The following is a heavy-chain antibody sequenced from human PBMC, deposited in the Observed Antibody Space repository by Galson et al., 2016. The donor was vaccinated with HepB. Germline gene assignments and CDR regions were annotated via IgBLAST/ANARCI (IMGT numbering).Heavy chain of an antibody. CDR1: GFGFRSYG. D-gene: IGHD2-21*02. Sequence: SLRLSCAASGFGFRSYGMYWVRLAPGKGLEWVAGISYDGTNTYYADYVKGRFTISRDNSKNTLYLQMNSLRAEDTAVYFCAKDAILGCGRDCYVDYWGQGTLVTVSS. J-gene: IGHJ4*02. V-gene: IGHV3-30*18. CDR2: ISYDGTNT. CDR3: AKDAILGCGRDCYVDY.